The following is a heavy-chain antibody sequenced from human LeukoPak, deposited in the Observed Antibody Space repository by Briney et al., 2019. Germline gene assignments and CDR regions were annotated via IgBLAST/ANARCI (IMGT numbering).Heavy chain of an antibody. CDR1: GGSFSGYY. V-gene: IGHV4-34*01. D-gene: IGHD3-9*01. J-gene: IGHJ4*02. Sequence: SETLSLTCAVYGGSFSGYYWSWIRQPPGKGLEWIGEINHSGSTNYNPSLKSRVTMSVDTSRNQLSLKLSSVTAADTAVYYCANSPTYFDILTGYSTSDYFDYWGQGILVTVSS. CDR3: ANSPTYFDILTGYSTSDYFDY. CDR2: INHSGST.